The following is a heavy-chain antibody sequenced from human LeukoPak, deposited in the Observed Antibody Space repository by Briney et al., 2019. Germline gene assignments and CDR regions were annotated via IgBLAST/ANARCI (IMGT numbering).Heavy chain of an antibody. V-gene: IGHV3-15*01. D-gene: IGHD2-15*01. CDR2: IKSKIDGGTI. J-gene: IGHJ4*02. CDR3: TTDGYCSGGNCYSFDY. Sequence: GGSLRLSCAASGLTFSKAWMSWARQAPGKGLEWVGRIKSKIDGGTIEYAAPVKGRFTISRDDSKNTQYLQMNSLKTEDTAVYYCTTDGYCSGGNCYSFDYWGQGTLVTVSA. CDR1: GLTFSKAW.